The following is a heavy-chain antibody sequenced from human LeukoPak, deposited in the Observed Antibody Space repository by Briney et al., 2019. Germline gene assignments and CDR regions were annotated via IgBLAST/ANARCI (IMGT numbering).Heavy chain of an antibody. Sequence: GGSLRLSCAASGFTFSSYAMSWVRQAPGKGLEWVSIISGSAGSTYYADSVKGRFTISRDNSKNTLYLQMNSLRAEDTAVYYCAKDRPHSGSPLRGGYFDYWGQGTLVTVSS. CDR2: ISGSAGST. CDR1: GFTFSSYA. CDR3: AKDRPHSGSPLRGGYFDY. J-gene: IGHJ4*02. V-gene: IGHV3-23*01. D-gene: IGHD1-26*01.